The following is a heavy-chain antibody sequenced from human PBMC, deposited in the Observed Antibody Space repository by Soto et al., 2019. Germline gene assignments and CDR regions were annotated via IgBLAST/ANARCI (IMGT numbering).Heavy chain of an antibody. V-gene: IGHV1-18*01. CDR1: GYTFTSYS. CDR2: ISAYNGNT. J-gene: IGHJ4*02. Sequence: GASVKVSCKASGYTFTSYSISWVRQAPGQGLEWMGWISAYNGNTNYAQKLQGRVTMTTDTSTSTAYMELRSLRSDDTAVYYCAREYAYSSGWLFDYWGQGTLVTVSS. D-gene: IGHD6-19*01. CDR3: AREYAYSSGWLFDY.